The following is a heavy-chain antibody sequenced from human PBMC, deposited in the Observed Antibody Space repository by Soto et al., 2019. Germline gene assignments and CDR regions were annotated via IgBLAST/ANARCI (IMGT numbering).Heavy chain of an antibody. J-gene: IGHJ6*03. Sequence: QVQLQQWGAGLLKPSETLSLTCAVYGGSFSGYYWSWIRQPPGKGLEWIGEINHSGSTNYNPSLKSRVTISVDTSKNQFSLKLTSVPAADTAVYYCARAGVAAPPGSYSYYMAVWGKGTPVTVSS. D-gene: IGHD2-15*01. CDR1: GGSFSGYY. CDR3: ARAGVAAPPGSYSYYMAV. V-gene: IGHV4-34*01. CDR2: INHSGST.